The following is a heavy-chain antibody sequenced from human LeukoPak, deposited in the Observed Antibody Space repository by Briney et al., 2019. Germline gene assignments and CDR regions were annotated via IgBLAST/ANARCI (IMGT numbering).Heavy chain of an antibody. Sequence: GGSLRLSCAASGFAFSKYWMLWVRQAPGKGLESVSRINTDGTVTTYADSVKGRFTVSRDNADNTMFLQMNSVRDEDTAVYYCATKQWLAPPPDSWGQGTPVTVSS. D-gene: IGHD6-19*01. J-gene: IGHJ4*02. CDR2: INTDGTVT. V-gene: IGHV3-74*01. CDR1: GFAFSKYW. CDR3: ATKQWLAPPPDS.